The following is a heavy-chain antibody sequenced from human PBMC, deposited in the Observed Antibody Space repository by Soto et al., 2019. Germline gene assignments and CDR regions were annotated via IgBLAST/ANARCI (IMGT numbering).Heavy chain of an antibody. Sequence: VGSLRLSCAASGFTFSTYAMGWVRQAPGKGLEWVSGIGGSGGTYYADSVKGRFTISRDNSKNTLFLQMNSLRAEDTAVYYCAKTAEAVAGTVYGYWGQGTLVTVSS. CDR3: AKTAEAVAGTVYGY. CDR2: IGGSGGT. J-gene: IGHJ4*02. CDR1: GFTFSTYA. D-gene: IGHD6-19*01. V-gene: IGHV3-23*01.